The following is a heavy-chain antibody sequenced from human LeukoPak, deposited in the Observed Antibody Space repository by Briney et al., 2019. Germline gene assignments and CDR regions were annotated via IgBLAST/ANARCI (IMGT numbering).Heavy chain of an antibody. CDR1: GGSIRNYQ. J-gene: IGHJ4*02. D-gene: IGHD3-16*01. Sequence: SETLSLTCTVSGGSIRNYQWSWIRQPPGKGLEWIGHITTSGTTNYNPSLKSRVTFSADTSRDQFSLKLSFVTAADTVMYYCATSYDYKVAPFDLCGQGTLVTVSS. CDR2: ITTSGTT. V-gene: IGHV4-4*09. CDR3: ATSYDYKVAPFDL.